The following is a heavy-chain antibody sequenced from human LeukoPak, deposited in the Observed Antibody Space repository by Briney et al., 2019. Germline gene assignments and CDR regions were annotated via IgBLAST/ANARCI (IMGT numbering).Heavy chain of an antibody. CDR2: ISYIGST. D-gene: IGHD4-17*01. V-gene: IGHV4-59*11. CDR3: ARYVVTVTKGFDI. CDR1: TDSFSSHY. Sequence: PSETLSLTCAVSTDSFSSHYWTWIRQPPGKGLEWIGNISYIGSTHYNPSLKSRVTISIDTSKNQVSLKLSSVTAAVTAVYYCARYVVTVTKGFDIWGQGTMVSVSA. J-gene: IGHJ3*02.